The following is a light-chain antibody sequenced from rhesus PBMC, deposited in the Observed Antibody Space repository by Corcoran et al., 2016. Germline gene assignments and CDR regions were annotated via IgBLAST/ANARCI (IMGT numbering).Light chain of an antibody. CDR1: QDISSY. Sequence: DIQMTQSPSSLSASVGDRVSITCRSSQDISSYLNWYQQKPGKAPKRLIYKSSSLESGVPSRFSGGGSGTDFTLTISSLQPEDFATYYCLQYNGDPWTFGQGTKVEIK. V-gene: IGKV1-43*02. CDR3: LQYNGDPWT. CDR2: KSS. J-gene: IGKJ1*01.